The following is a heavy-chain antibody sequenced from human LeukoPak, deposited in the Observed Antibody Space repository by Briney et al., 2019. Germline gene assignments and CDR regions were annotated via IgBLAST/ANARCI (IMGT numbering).Heavy chain of an antibody. CDR1: ALTLSMYA. V-gene: IGHV3-23*01. CDR2: ISGSGGST. Sequence: GGSLRLSCAASALTLSMYAMSWDRQAPGKGLEWVSAISGSGGSTYYADSVKGRFTISRDNSKNTLYLQMNSLRAEDTAVYYCAKGSVAGTEYFQHWGQGTLVTVSS. J-gene: IGHJ1*01. D-gene: IGHD6-19*01. CDR3: AKGSVAGTEYFQH.